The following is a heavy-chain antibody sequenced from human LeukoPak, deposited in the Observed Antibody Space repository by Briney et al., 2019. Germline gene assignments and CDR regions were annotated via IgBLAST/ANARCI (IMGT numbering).Heavy chain of an antibody. CDR3: ARSAVMNYDILTSYSPSGFGP. Sequence: GASVKVSCKASGYTFTGYYMHWVRQAPGQGLEWMGWINPNSGGTNYAQKFQGRVTMTRDTSISTTYMELRSLRSDDTAVYYCARSAVMNYDILTSYSPSGFGPWGQGTLVTVSS. CDR1: GYTFTGYY. J-gene: IGHJ5*02. D-gene: IGHD3-9*01. V-gene: IGHV1-2*02. CDR2: INPNSGGT.